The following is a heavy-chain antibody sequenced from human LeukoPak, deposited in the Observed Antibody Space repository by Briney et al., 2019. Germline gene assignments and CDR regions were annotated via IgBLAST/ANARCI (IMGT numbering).Heavy chain of an antibody. CDR1: GFTVSSYA. Sequence: GGSLRLSCAAPGFTVSSYAMTWVRQAPGKGLEWVSPIGYSAGDTYYADSVKGRFTISRDNSMNTLYLQMSSLRADDTALYYCAKDDDGHHHGVDHWGQGTLVTVSS. D-gene: IGHD4-17*01. CDR2: IGYSAGDT. CDR3: AKDDDGHHHGVDH. J-gene: IGHJ4*02. V-gene: IGHV3-23*01.